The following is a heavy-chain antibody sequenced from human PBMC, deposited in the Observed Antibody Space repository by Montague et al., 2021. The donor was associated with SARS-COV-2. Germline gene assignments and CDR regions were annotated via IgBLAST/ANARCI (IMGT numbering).Heavy chain of an antibody. Sequence: SETLSLTCVVSGGSISSINWWSRVRQPPGKGLEWIGEIYHSGSTNYNPSLKSRVIISVDKSKNQFSLKLSSVTAADTAVYYCARTGYSSGWHSFDYWGQGTLVTVSS. V-gene: IGHV4-4*02. D-gene: IGHD6-19*01. J-gene: IGHJ4*02. CDR1: GGSISSINW. CDR2: IYHSGST. CDR3: ARTGYSSGWHSFDY.